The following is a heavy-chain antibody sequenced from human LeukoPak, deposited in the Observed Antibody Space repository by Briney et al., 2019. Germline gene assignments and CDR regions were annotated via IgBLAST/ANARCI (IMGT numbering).Heavy chain of an antibody. Sequence: GGSLRLSCAASGFTFSSHSMSWVRQAPGKGLEWVANIKQDGSEKYYVDSVKGRFTISRDNAKNSLYLQMNSLRAEDTAVYYCPRVYCSGGSCYSDNDAFDIWGQGKMVTVSS. V-gene: IGHV3-7*01. CDR3: PRVYCSGGSCYSDNDAFDI. D-gene: IGHD2-15*01. J-gene: IGHJ3*02. CDR2: IKQDGSEK. CDR1: GFTFSSHS.